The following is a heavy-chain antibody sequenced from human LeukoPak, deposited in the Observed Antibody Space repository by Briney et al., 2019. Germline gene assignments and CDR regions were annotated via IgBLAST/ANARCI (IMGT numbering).Heavy chain of an antibody. J-gene: IGHJ4*02. CDR1: GFPFSRFG. CDR2: IWYGGSNT. Sequence: PGSSQRLFCVPSGFPFSRFGMHWARQAPGKGREWVALIWYGGSNTYYADSLKGRFTISRDDSKNTVYLQMNSLRAEDTALYYCARGFLDFDSWGQGTLVIVSS. D-gene: IGHD3-3*01. CDR3: ARGFLDFDS. V-gene: IGHV3-33*01.